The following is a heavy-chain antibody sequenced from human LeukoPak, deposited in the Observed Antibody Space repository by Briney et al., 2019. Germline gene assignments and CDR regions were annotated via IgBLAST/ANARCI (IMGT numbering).Heavy chain of an antibody. CDR3: RGLGGYGPIDY. Sequence: GGSLRLSCAASGFTFSGYWMHWVRQAPGKGLVWVSRINSDGSSTSYADSVKGRFTISRDNSKNTLYLQMSSLRAEDTAVYYCRGLGGYGPIDYWGQGTLVTVSS. V-gene: IGHV3-74*01. J-gene: IGHJ4*02. D-gene: IGHD3-16*01. CDR1: GFTFSGYW. CDR2: INSDGSST.